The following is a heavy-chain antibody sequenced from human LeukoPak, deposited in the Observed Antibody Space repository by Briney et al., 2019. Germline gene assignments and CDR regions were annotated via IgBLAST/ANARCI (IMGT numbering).Heavy chain of an antibody. CDR2: IIPIFGTA. V-gene: IGHV1-69*13. Sequence: ASVKVSCKASGGTFSSYAISWVRQAPGQGLEWMGGIIPIFGTANYAQKFQGRVTITADESTSTAYMELSSLRSEDTAVYYCARDEGSGYYFDYWGQGTLVTVSS. D-gene: IGHD3-22*01. CDR3: ARDEGSGYYFDY. J-gene: IGHJ4*02. CDR1: GGTFSSYA.